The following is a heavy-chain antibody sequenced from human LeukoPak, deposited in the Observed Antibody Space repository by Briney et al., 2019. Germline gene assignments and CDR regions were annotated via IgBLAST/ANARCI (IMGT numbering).Heavy chain of an antibody. D-gene: IGHD3-10*01. CDR2: INPNTDNR. V-gene: IGHV1-46*01. Sequence: ASVKVSCKASGYTFTSYCIHWVRQAPGQGLEWTGIINPNTDNRDYAQKFQGRVTMTRDTSTSTVYMDLSSLRAEDTAVYFCARDFTSGSGTYSSYFFDHWGQGTLVTVSS. CDR3: ARDFTSGSGTYSSYFFDH. CDR1: GYTFTSYC. J-gene: IGHJ4*02.